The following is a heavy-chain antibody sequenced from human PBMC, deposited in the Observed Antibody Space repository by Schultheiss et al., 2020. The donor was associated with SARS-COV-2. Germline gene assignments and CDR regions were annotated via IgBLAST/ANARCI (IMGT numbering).Heavy chain of an antibody. J-gene: IGHJ4*02. CDR3: AREFYGDYNDY. CDR2: ISYDGSNK. CDR1: GFTFSNAW. Sequence: GGSLRLSCAASGFTFSNAWMNWVRQAPGKGLEWVAVISYDGSNKYYADSVKGRFTISRDNAKNSLYLQMNSLRAEDTAVYYCAREFYGDYNDYWGQGTLVTVSS. D-gene: IGHD4-17*01. V-gene: IGHV3-30-3*01.